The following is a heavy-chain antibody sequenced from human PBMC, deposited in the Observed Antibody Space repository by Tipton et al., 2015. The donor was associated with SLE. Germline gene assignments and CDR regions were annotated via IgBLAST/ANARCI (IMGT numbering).Heavy chain of an antibody. CDR2: IYYSGST. V-gene: IGHV4-34*01. J-gene: IGHJ4*02. CDR1: GGSFSGYY. D-gene: IGHD2-2*01. Sequence: LSCAVYGGSFSGYYWSWIRQPPGKGLEWIGSIYYSGSTYYNPSLKSRVTISVDTSKNQFSLKLSSVTAADTAVYYCARGNCSSTSCYLDYWGQGTLVTVSS. CDR3: ARGNCSSTSCYLDY.